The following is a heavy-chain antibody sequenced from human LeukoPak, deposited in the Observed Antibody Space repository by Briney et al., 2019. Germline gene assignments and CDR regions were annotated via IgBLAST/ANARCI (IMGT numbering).Heavy chain of an antibody. V-gene: IGHV3-21*01. CDR1: GFSFSTYS. CDR3: AREGGMVAATSSFDY. J-gene: IGHJ4*02. D-gene: IGHD2-15*01. Sequence: GGSLRLSCAASGFSFSTYSMNWVRQAPGKGLEWVSSISSTPRSSYIFYAESVKGRFTISRDNTKNSLFLQMDSLIAEDTAVYYCAREGGMVAATSSFDYWGQGTLVTVSS. CDR2: ISSTPRSSYI.